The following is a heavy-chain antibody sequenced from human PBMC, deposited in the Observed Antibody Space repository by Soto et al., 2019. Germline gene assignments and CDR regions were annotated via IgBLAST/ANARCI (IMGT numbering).Heavy chain of an antibody. J-gene: IGHJ6*02. Sequence: ASVKVSCKASGGTFSSYAISWVRQAPGQGLEWMGGIIPIFGTANYAQKFQGRVTITADESTSTAYMELSSLRSEDTAVYYCATLQGMGSTSYYYYGMDVWGQGTTVTVAS. D-gene: IGHD1-1*01. CDR3: ATLQGMGSTSYYYYGMDV. V-gene: IGHV1-69*13. CDR1: GGTFSSYA. CDR2: IIPIFGTA.